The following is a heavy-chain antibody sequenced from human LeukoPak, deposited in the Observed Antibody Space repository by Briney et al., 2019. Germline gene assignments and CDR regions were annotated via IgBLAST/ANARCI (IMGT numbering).Heavy chain of an antibody. V-gene: IGHV3-7*01. CDR1: GFTLSNYW. Sequence: GGSLRLSCAASGFTLSNYWMSWVRQAPGKGLEWVANIKQDGSEKYYVDSVKGRFTISRDNAKNSLYLQMNSLRAEDTAVYYRARDEGHCSSTSCYGSFGYWGQGTLVTVSS. CDR3: ARDEGHCSSTSCYGSFGY. J-gene: IGHJ4*02. CDR2: IKQDGSEK. D-gene: IGHD2-2*01.